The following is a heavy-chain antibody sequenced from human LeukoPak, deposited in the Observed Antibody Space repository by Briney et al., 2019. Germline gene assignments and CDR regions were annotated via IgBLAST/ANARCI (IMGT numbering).Heavy chain of an antibody. CDR2: INPNSGGT. Sequence: GASVKVSCKASGYTFTDYYMRWVRQAPGQGLEWVGWINPNSGGTNYAQKFQGRVTLTRDTSISTAYMELSRLRSDDTAVYYCARDESLMVWALARTKDSGSYSTNFYYWGLGTLVTVSS. CDR3: ARDESLMVWALARTKDSGSYSTNFYY. J-gene: IGHJ4*02. V-gene: IGHV1-2*02. CDR1: GYTFTDYY. D-gene: IGHD1-26*01.